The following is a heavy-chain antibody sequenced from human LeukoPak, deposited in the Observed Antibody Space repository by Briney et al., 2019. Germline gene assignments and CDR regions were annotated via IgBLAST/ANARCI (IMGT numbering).Heavy chain of an antibody. CDR2: IKQDGREK. CDR3: ARPQGEWLFQDY. Sequence: GGSLRLSCAASGFTLSSYWMSGVREAPGKGLECVANIKQDGREKYYVDSVKGRFTISRDNAKNSLYLQMNSLRAEDTAVYYCARPQGEWLFQDYWGQETLVTVSS. V-gene: IGHV3-7*01. CDR1: GFTLSSYW. D-gene: IGHD3-3*01. J-gene: IGHJ4*02.